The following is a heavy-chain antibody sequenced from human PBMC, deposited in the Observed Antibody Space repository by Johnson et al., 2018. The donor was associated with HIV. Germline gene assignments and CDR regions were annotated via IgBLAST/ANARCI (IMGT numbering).Heavy chain of an antibody. Sequence: VQLVESGGGLVQPGGSLRLSCAASGFTVSSNYMTWVRQGPGKGLEWVSVLNSGGGTYFADSVTGRFTISRDNAKNTRYLQMHSLRAEDTAVYFCARGCRDGYTCDAFDVWGRGTRVTVSS. CDR1: GFTVSSNY. J-gene: IGHJ3*01. V-gene: IGHV3-66*01. CDR2: LNSGGGT. D-gene: IGHD5-24*01. CDR3: ARGCRDGYTCDAFDV.